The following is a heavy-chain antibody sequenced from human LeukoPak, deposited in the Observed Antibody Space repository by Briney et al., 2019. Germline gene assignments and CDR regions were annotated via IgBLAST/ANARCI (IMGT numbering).Heavy chain of an antibody. CDR3: ASGSTSLEYFDY. CDR1: GFTFSSYA. Sequence: GGSLRLSCAASGFTFSSYAMHWVRQAPGKGLEWVAVISYDGSNKYYADSVKGRFTISRDNAKNSLYLQMNSLRAEDTAVYYCASGSTSLEYFDYWGQGTLVTVSS. D-gene: IGHD2-2*01. CDR2: ISYDGSNK. V-gene: IGHV3-30-3*01. J-gene: IGHJ4*02.